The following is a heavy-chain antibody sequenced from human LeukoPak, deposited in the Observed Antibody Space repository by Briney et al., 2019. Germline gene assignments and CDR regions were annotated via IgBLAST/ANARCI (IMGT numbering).Heavy chain of an antibody. Sequence: KPSETLSLTCTVSGGSISDFYWSWIRQPAGKGLEYIGRASATGSTSFNPSLQSRVTMSVDTSKSQFSLKLSSVTAADTAVYYCAQVTVGGHFDFWGQGILVTVSS. V-gene: IGHV4-4*07. CDR3: AQVTVGGHFDF. J-gene: IGHJ4*02. D-gene: IGHD6-19*01. CDR2: ASATGST. CDR1: GGSISDFY.